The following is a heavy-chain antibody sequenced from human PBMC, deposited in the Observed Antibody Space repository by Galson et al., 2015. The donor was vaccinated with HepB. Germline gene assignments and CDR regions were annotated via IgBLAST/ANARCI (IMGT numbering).Heavy chain of an antibody. V-gene: IGHV3-73*01. CDR3: TSPSSGDDY. Sequence: SLRLSCAASGFTFSGPAMHWVRQASGKGLEWVGRIRSKANSYATAYAASVKGRFTISRDDSKNTAYLQMNSLKTEDTAVYYRTSPSSGDDYWGQGTLVTVSS. J-gene: IGHJ4*02. D-gene: IGHD3-10*01. CDR2: IRSKANSYAT. CDR1: GFTFSGPA.